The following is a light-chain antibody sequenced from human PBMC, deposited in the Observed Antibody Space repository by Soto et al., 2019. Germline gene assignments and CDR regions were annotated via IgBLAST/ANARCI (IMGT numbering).Light chain of an antibody. Sequence: QSALTQPASVSGSPGQSITISCTGTSSDVGVYDFVSWYQQHPGKAPKLMIYDVSNRPAGVSNRFSGFKSGNTASLTISGLQAEDEADYYCSSYTTSTTRVFGGGTKLTVL. CDR2: DVS. V-gene: IGLV2-14*03. CDR1: SSDVGVYDF. J-gene: IGLJ3*02. CDR3: SSYTTSTTRV.